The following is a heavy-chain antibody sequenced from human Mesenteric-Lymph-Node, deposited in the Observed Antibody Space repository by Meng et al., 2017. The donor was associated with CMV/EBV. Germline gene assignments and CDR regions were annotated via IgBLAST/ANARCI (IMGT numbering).Heavy chain of an antibody. J-gene: IGHJ6*02. Sequence: SCKASGYTFTSYYMHWVRQAPGKGLEWVAFIRYDGSRQYYADSVTGRFTISRDNSRNTLHLQMNSLSGEDTAIYHCVRVFLQYGMDVWGQGTTVTVSS. CDR3: VRVFLQYGMDV. V-gene: IGHV3-30*02. CDR2: IRYDGSRQ. D-gene: IGHD2/OR15-2a*01. CDR1: GYTFTSYY.